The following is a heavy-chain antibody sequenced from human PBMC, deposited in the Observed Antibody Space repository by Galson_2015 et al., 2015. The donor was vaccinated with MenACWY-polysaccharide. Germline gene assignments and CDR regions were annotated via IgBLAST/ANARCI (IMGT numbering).Heavy chain of an antibody. CDR2: IWYDGSNK. CDR1: GFTFSRYG. Sequence: SLRLSCAASGFTFSRYGMHWVRQAPGKGLEWVAVIWYDGSNKYYADSVKGRFTISRDNSKNTLYLQVNSLRAEDTAVYYCVRDLLSVSYSQNWYFDLWGRGTLVKVSS. J-gene: IGHJ2*01. CDR3: VRDLLSVSYSQNWYFDL. D-gene: IGHD1-26*01. V-gene: IGHV3-33*01.